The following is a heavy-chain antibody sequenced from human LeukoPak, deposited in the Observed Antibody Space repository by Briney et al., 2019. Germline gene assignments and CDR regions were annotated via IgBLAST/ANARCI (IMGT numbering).Heavy chain of an antibody. CDR3: TRDIVLPTAYWYFDL. J-gene: IGHJ2*01. CDR2: IYSSGTT. V-gene: IGHV4-4*07. D-gene: IGHD2-2*01. CDR1: GGFISSYY. Sequence: SETLSLTCSVSGGFISSYYWSWTRQPAGKGLEWIGRIYSSGTTNYSPSLKSRVTMSVDTSKNQFSLRLSSVTAADTAVYFCTRDIVLPTAYWYFDLWGRGTLVTVSS.